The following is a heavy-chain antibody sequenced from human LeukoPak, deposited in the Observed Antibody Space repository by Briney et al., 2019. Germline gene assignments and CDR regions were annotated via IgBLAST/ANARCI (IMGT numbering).Heavy chain of an antibody. CDR1: GFTFSNYA. Sequence: TGASLRLSCAASGFTFSNYAMSWVRQAPGKGLEWVSAIVGSGGSTYYADPVKGRFTISRDNPKNTLYLQMNSLRAEDTAVYYCAKWGDYDILTGYYDSDYWGQGTLVTVSS. J-gene: IGHJ4*02. CDR2: IVGSGGST. CDR3: AKWGDYDILTGYYDSDY. V-gene: IGHV3-23*01. D-gene: IGHD3-9*01.